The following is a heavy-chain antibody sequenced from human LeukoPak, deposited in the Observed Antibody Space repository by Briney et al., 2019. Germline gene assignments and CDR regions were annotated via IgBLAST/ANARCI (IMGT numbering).Heavy chain of an antibody. Sequence: PGGSLRLSCAASGFTFDDYAMSWVRQAPGKGLEWVSAISNSGTRTYNADSVKGRFTISRDNSKNTLYLQMNSLRAGDTALCYCVGGYQLLLFDDWGQGTLVTVSS. J-gene: IGHJ4*02. CDR3: VGGYQLLLFDD. CDR2: ISNSGTRT. D-gene: IGHD2-2*01. CDR1: GFTFDDYA. V-gene: IGHV3-23*01.